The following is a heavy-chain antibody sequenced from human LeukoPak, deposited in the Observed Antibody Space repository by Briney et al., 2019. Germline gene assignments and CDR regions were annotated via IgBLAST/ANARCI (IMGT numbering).Heavy chain of an antibody. Sequence: GRSLRLSCAASGFTFSSYAMHWVRQAPGKGLEWVAVISYDGSNKYYADSVKGRFTISRDNSKNTLYLQMNSLRAEDTAVYYCARVTAGDYAEYAFDIWGQGTMVTVSS. D-gene: IGHD4-17*01. CDR1: GFTFSSYA. CDR2: ISYDGSNK. V-gene: IGHV3-30-3*01. J-gene: IGHJ3*02. CDR3: ARVTAGDYAEYAFDI.